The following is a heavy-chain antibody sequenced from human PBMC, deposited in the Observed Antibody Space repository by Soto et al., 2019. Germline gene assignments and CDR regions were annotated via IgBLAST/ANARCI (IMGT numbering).Heavy chain of an antibody. D-gene: IGHD4-17*01. CDR1: GFTFSTYA. Sequence: EVQLLESGGDLVQPGGSLRLSCAASGFTFSTYAMSWVRQAPGKWLEWVSAISGSGGSTYYADSVRGRFTISRDNSKNTPYLQINSLRAEDTAVYYCAKTVTTCWFDPWGQGTPVTVSS. J-gene: IGHJ5*02. CDR2: ISGSGGST. CDR3: AKTVTTCWFDP. V-gene: IGHV3-23*01.